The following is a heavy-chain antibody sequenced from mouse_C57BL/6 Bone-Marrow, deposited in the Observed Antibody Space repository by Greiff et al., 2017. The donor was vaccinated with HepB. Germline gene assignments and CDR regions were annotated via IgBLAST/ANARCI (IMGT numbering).Heavy chain of an antibody. V-gene: IGHV3-5*01. Sequence: LVASGPGLVKPSQTVFLTCTVTGISITTGNYRWSWIRQFPGNKLEWIGYIYYSGTITYNPSLTSRTTITRDTPKNQFFLEMNSLAAEDTATCYGARGQANWDPYFDVWGTGTTVTVSA. CDR2: IYYSGTI. D-gene: IGHD4-1*01. CDR3: ARGQANWDPYFDV. CDR1: GISITTGNYR. J-gene: IGHJ1*03.